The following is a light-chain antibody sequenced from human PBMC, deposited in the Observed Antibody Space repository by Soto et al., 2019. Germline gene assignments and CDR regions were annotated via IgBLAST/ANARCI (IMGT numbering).Light chain of an antibody. J-gene: IGLJ1*01. CDR2: EVS. V-gene: IGLV2-14*01. Sequence: QSVLTQPASVSGSPGQSITISCTGTSRDVGGYDYVSWYQQHPGKAPKLMIFEVSNRPSGVSNRFSGSKSGNTATLTISGLKAEDEADYYCCSCKGSPSSYVFGPGT. CDR3: CSCKGSPSSYV. CDR1: SRDVGGYDY.